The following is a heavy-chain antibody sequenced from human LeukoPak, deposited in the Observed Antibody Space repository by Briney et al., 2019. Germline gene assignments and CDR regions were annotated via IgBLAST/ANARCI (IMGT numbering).Heavy chain of an antibody. CDR3: ARHKFDYYFDY. CDR1: GGSINNYY. V-gene: IGHV4-59*01. D-gene: IGHD3-9*01. J-gene: IGHJ4*02. CDR2: IYYSGLT. Sequence: SETLSLTCTVSGGSINNYYWSWIRQPPGKGLEWIGYIYYSGLTGYNPALRSRVTISVDTSKNQFSLKLGSVTTADTALYYCARHKFDYYFDYWGQGTLVTVS.